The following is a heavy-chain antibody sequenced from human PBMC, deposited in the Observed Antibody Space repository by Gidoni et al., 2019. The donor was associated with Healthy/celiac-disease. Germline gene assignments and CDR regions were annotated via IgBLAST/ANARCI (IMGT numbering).Heavy chain of an antibody. D-gene: IGHD4-17*01. V-gene: IGHV1-2*04. CDR1: GYTVTGYY. Sequence: QVQLVQSGAEVKKPGASVKVSCKASGYTVTGYYMHWVRPAPGPGLEWMGWINPNSGGTNYAQKFQCWVTMTRDTSISTAYMELSRLRSDDTAVYYCARTTVVTVPYFDYWGQGTLVTVSS. CDR2: INPNSGGT. CDR3: ARTTVVTVPYFDY. J-gene: IGHJ4*02.